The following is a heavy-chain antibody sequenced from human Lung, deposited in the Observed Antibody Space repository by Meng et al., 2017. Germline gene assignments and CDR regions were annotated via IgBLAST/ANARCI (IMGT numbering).Heavy chain of an antibody. J-gene: IGHJ4*02. CDR1: GGSFSDYY. CDR3: ARGPTTMAHDFDY. Sequence: PQMQGGAGRLKPSETLSLTCVVSGGSFSDYYWSWIRQPPGKGLEWIGEINHSGSTNYNPSLESRATISVDTSQNNLSLKLSSVTAADSAVYYCARGPTTMAHDFDYWGQGTLVTVSS. CDR2: INHSGST. V-gene: IGHV4-34*01. D-gene: IGHD4-11*01.